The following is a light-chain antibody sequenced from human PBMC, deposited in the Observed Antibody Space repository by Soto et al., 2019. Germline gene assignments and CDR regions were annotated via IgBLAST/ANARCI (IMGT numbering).Light chain of an antibody. CDR1: QSISSSY. Sequence: EVVLTQSPVTLSLSPGDRATLSCRASQSISSSYLAWYQQKPGQAPRLLIYGTFNRATGIPDRFSGDGSGTDFTLTITRLEPEDFAVYFCQQCGLSPRTFGQGTKVEV. V-gene: IGKV3-20*01. CDR2: GTF. J-gene: IGKJ1*01. CDR3: QQCGLSPRT.